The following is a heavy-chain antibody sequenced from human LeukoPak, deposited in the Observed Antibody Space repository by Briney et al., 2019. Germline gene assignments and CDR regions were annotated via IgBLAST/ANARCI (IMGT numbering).Heavy chain of an antibody. CDR2: ISNGKT. CDR1: GFPFSSHA. V-gene: IGHV3-23*01. D-gene: IGHD2-15*01. CDR3: VREAGYCAPVCVKTNWFDP. Sequence: GGSLSLSCAASGFPFSSHAMSWVRQPPGKGLEWVAAISNGKTYYSDSVRGRFAISRDDSTNTVYLHMNSLRDEDTALYHCVREAGYCAPVCVKTNWFDPWGQGTLVTVSS. J-gene: IGHJ5*02.